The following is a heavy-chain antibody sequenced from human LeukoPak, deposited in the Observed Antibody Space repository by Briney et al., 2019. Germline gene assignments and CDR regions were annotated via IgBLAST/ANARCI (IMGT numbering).Heavy chain of an antibody. V-gene: IGHV4-59*01. CDR1: VGSISSYY. CDR3: ARDLATVTTNWYFDL. J-gene: IGHJ2*01. CDR2: IYYSGST. Sequence: SETLSLTCTVSVGSISSYYWSWIRQPPGKGLEWIGYIYYSGSTNYNPSLKSRVTISVDTSKNQFSLKLSSVTAADTAVYYCARDLATVTTNWYFDLWGRGTLVTVSS. D-gene: IGHD4-17*01.